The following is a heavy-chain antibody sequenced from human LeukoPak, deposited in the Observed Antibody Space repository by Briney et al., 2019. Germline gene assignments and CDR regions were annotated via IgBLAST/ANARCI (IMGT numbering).Heavy chain of an antibody. Sequence: GRSLRLSCAASGFTFSNYAMHWVRQAPGKGLEWVAVIWYDGSNKYYADSVKGRFTISRDNSKNTLYLQMNSLRAEDTAVYYCARYSGSYYSPYYFDDWGQGTLVTVSS. CDR1: GFTFSNYA. CDR2: IWYDGSNK. J-gene: IGHJ4*02. CDR3: ARYSGSYYSPYYFDD. D-gene: IGHD1-26*01. V-gene: IGHV3-33*01.